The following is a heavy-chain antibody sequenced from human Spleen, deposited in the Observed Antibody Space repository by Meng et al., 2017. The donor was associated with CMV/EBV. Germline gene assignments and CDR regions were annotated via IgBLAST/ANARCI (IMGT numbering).Heavy chain of an antibody. J-gene: IGHJ4*02. CDR3: ARDSEMATMYPSDY. CDR2: INPNSGGT. CDR1: GYTFTGYD. V-gene: IGHV1-2*02. Sequence: ASGYTFTGYDIHWVRQAPGQGLEWMGWINPNSGGTNYAQKFQGRVTMTRDTSISTAYMELSRLRSDDTAVYYCARDSEMATMYPSDYWGQGTLVTVSS. D-gene: IGHD5-24*01.